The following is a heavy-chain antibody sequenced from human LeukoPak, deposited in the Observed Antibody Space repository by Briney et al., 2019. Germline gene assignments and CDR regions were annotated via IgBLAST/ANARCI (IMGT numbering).Heavy chain of an antibody. J-gene: IGHJ3*02. Sequence: PGGSLRLSCAASGFTFSSYSMNWVRQAPGKGLEWVSSISSSSSYIYYADSVKGRFTISRDNAKNSLYLQVNSLRAEDTAVYYCASAPRWYAFDIWGQGTMVTVSS. CDR2: ISSSSSYI. CDR3: ASAPRWYAFDI. D-gene: IGHD4-23*01. V-gene: IGHV3-21*01. CDR1: GFTFSSYS.